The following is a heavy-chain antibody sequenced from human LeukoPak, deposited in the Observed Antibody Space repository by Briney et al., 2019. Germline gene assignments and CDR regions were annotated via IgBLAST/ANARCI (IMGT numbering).Heavy chain of an antibody. CDR2: MNPNSCNT. CDR3: ARAPDFWSGYPDY. D-gene: IGHD3-3*01. CDR1: GYTFTGYY. Sequence: AAVKVSCKASGYTFTGYYMHGLRQAPGQGREGMGWMNPNSCNTGYAQKFQGRVTMTRNTSISTAYMELGSLRSEDTAVYYCARAPDFWSGYPDYWGQGTLVTVSS. J-gene: IGHJ4*02. V-gene: IGHV1-8*02.